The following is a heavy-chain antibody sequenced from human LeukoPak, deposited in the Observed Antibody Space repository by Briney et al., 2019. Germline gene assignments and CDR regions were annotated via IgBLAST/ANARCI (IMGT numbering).Heavy chain of an antibody. CDR2: IYYTGST. J-gene: IGHJ4*02. V-gene: IGHV4-59*08. D-gene: IGHD1-7*01. CDR1: GGSISSYY. Sequence: PSETLSLTCTVSGGSISSYYRSWIRQPPGKGLEWIGNIYYTGSTNYNPSLKGRVTMSVDTSKNQLSLELSSLTAADLAVYYCARRSTLENFLDSWGQGTPVTVSS. CDR3: ARRSTLENFLDS.